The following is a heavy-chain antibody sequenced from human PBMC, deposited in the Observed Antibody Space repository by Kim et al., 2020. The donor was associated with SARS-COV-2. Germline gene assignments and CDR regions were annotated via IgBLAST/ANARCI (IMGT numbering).Heavy chain of an antibody. Sequence: SETLSLTCTVSGGSISSGGYYWSWIRQHPGKGLEWIGYIYYSGSTYYNPSLKSRVTISVDTSKNQSSLKLSSVTAADTAVYYCARGQGLITMIVVVVGAFVSWGQGTLVTVSS. CDR1: GGSISSGGYY. CDR2: IYYSGST. CDR3: ARGQGLITMIVVVVGAFVS. J-gene: IGHJ4*02. D-gene: IGHD3-22*01. V-gene: IGHV4-31*03.